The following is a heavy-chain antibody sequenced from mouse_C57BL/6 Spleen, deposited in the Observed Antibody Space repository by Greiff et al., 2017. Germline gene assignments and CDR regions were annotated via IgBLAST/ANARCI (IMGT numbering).Heavy chain of an antibody. CDR1: GYSFTGYY. CDR2: ITPSTGGT. V-gene: IGHV1-42*01. CDR3: AGTGTALFDV. D-gene: IGHD4-1*01. Sequence: EVQLVESGPELVKPGASVKISCKASGYSFTGYYMNWVKQSPEKSLEWIGEITPSTGGTTYNQKFKAKATLTVDKSSSTAYMQLKSLTSEDSAGYYCAGTGTALFDVWGTGTTVTVSA. J-gene: IGHJ1*03.